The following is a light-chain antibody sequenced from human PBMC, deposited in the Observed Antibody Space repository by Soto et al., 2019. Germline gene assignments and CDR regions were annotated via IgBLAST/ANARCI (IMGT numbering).Light chain of an antibody. CDR3: QQYDNLPRT. CDR1: QDISNY. V-gene: IGKV1-33*01. J-gene: IGKJ1*01. CDR2: DAS. Sequence: DIHMTQSPSSLSASVGDRVTITCQASQDISNYLNWYQQKPGKAPKLLIYDASNLETGVPSRLSGSGSGTDFTFTISSLQPEDIATYYCQQYDNLPRTFGQGTKVDIK.